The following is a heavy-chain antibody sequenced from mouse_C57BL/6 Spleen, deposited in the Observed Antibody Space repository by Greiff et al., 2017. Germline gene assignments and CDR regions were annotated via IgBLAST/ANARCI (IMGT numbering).Heavy chain of an antibody. V-gene: IGHV1-58*01. CDR1: GYTFTSYG. J-gene: IGHJ1*03. CDR3: ARENPYYGSSNWYFDV. Sequence: EVQLQESGAELVRPGSSVKMSCKTSGYTFTSYGINWVKQRPGQGLEWIGYIYIGNGYTEYNEKFKGKATLTSDTSSSTAYMQLSSLTSEDSAIYFCARENPYYGSSNWYFDVWGTGTTVTVSS. D-gene: IGHD1-1*01. CDR2: IYIGNGYT.